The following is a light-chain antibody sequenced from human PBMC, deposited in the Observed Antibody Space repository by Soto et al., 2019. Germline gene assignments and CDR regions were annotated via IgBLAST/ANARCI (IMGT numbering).Light chain of an antibody. CDR2: MNN. V-gene: IGLV1-47*01. CDR3: ATWDDSVISPV. CDR1: RSNIGINF. Sequence: QSVLTQPPSASGTPGQRVTISCSGSRSNIGINFGSWYQQVPGSAPKLLMYMNNERPSGVPDRFSGSKSGTSASLAISGLRSEDEADYYCATWDDSVISPVFGGGTQLTVL. J-gene: IGLJ3*02.